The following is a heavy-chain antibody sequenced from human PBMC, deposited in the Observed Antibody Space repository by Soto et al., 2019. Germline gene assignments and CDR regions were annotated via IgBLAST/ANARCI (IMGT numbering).Heavy chain of an antibody. CDR3: ARGDSTDCSNGVCSFFYDHDMDV. CDR1: GYSFTDYH. CDR2: INPKSGGT. D-gene: IGHD2-8*01. V-gene: IGHV1-2*04. Sequence: SSVKVSCKASGYSFTDYHIHWVRQAPGQGLEWLGRINPKSGGTSTAQKFQGWVTMTTDTSISTASMELTRLTSDDTAIYYCARGDSTDCSNGVCSFFYDHDMDVWG. J-gene: IGHJ6*02.